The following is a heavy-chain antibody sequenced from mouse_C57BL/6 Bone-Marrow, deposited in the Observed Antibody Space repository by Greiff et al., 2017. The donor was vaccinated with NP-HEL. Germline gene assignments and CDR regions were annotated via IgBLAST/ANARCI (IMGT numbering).Heavy chain of an antibody. CDR3: ARRDGSSYEGIAY. D-gene: IGHD1-1*01. Sequence: EVQLQQSGPVLVKPGASVKMSCKASGYTFTDYYMNWVKQSHGKSLEWIGVINPYNGGTSYNQKFKGKATLTVDKSSSTAYMELNSLTSEDSAVYYGARRDGSSYEGIAYWGQGTLVTVSA. J-gene: IGHJ3*01. CDR1: GYTFTDYY. V-gene: IGHV1-19*01. CDR2: INPYNGGT.